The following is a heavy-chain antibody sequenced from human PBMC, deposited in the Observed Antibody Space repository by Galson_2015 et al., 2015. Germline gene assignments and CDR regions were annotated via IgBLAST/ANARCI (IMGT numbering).Heavy chain of an antibody. CDR3: ARGQPGVADDRLDI. V-gene: IGHV3-7*04. Sequence: SLRLSCAASGFTFSSYWMSWVRQAAGEGLEWVATIKQGGSEKYYVGSVKGRFTISRDNAENSLYLRMNSLRADDTAVYFSARGQPGVADDRLDIWGHGTLVTVSS. CDR2: IKQGGSEK. CDR1: GFTFSSYW. J-gene: IGHJ3*02. D-gene: IGHD1-14*01.